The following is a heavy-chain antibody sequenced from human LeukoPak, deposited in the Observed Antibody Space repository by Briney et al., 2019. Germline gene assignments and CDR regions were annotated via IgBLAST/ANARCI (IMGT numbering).Heavy chain of an antibody. CDR1: GYSFTSYW. J-gene: IGHJ4*02. CDR3: ARRYYDILTGWPYYFDY. D-gene: IGHD3-9*01. CDR2: IYPGDSDT. Sequence: GESLKISCKGSGYSFTSYWIGWVRQMPGKGLEWMGIIYPGDSDTRYSPSFQGQVTISADKSISTAYLQWSSLKASDTAMYYCARRYYDILTGWPYYFDYWGQGTLLTVSS. V-gene: IGHV5-51*01.